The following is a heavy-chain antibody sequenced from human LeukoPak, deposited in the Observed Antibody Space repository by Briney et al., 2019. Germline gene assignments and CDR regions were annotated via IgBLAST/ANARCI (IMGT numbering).Heavy chain of an antibody. J-gene: IGHJ6*03. V-gene: IGHV3-74*01. D-gene: IGHD2-15*01. Sequence: GGSLRLSCAASGFTFSSYSMNWVRQAPGKGLVWVSRINSDGSSTSYADSVKGRFTISRDNAKNTLYLQMNSLRAEDTAVYYCASQGWTNYYYYYYMDVWGKGTTVTVSS. CDR3: ASQGWTNYYYYYYMDV. CDR1: GFTFSSYS. CDR2: INSDGSST.